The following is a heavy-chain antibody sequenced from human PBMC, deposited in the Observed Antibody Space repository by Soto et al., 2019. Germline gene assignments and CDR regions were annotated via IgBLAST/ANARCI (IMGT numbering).Heavy chain of an antibody. CDR3: ARDHINGWKFDY. V-gene: IGHV3-7*01. D-gene: IGHD6-19*01. CDR2: IKQDGRQN. CDR1: VFTFSNYW. Sequence: EVQLVESGGGVVQPGGSLRLSCAASVFTFSNYWMSWVGQAPGKGLEWVANIKQDGRQNYYVDSVRGRFTTSRYNTKNPFYLPMNSLRAEDTAVYYCARDHINGWKFDYWGRGTLVTFPS. J-gene: IGHJ4*02.